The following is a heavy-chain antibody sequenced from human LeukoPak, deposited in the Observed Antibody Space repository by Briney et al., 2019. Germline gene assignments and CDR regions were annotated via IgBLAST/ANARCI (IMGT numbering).Heavy chain of an antibody. D-gene: IGHD3-10*01. J-gene: IGHJ4*02. CDR2: ISSSSTI. CDR1: GFTFSSYS. CDR3: ARDLYYYGSGSYLGY. Sequence: GGSLRLSCAASGFTFSSYSMNWVRQAPGKGLEWVSYISSSSTIYYADSVKGRFTISRDNAKNSLYLQMNSLRAEDTAVYYCARDLYYYGSGSYLGYWGQGTLVTVSS. V-gene: IGHV3-48*01.